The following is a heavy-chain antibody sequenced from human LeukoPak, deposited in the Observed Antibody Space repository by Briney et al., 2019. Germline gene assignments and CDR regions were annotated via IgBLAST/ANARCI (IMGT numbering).Heavy chain of an antibody. CDR1: GYTFTSYG. J-gene: IGHJ4*02. CDR2: ISAYNGNT. CDR3: AREESGGLFDY. V-gene: IGHV1-18*01. Sequence: ASVKVSCKASGYTFTSYGISWVRQAPGQGLEWMGWISAYNGNTNYAQKLQGRVTMTTDTSTSTAYMELRSLRPEDTAVYYCAREESGGLFDYWGQGTLLTVSS. D-gene: IGHD3-16*01.